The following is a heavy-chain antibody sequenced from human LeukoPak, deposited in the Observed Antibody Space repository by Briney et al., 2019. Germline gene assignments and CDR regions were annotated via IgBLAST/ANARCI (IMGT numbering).Heavy chain of an antibody. CDR2: IKQDGNDK. V-gene: IGHV3-7*03. J-gene: IGHJ6*02. CDR1: GFTFSSYW. Sequence: GGSLRLSCAASGFTFSSYWMSWVRQTPGKGLEWVANIKQDGNDKYYVDSVKGRFTISRDNAKNSLYLQMNSLRAEDTALYYCAKAEWPQQGMDVWGQGTTVTVSS. CDR3: AKAEWPQQGMDV. D-gene: IGHD2-8*01.